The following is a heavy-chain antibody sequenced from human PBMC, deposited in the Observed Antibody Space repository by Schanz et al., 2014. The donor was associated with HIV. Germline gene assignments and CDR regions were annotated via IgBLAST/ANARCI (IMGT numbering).Heavy chain of an antibody. J-gene: IGHJ6*02. V-gene: IGHV3-30-3*01. Sequence: QVQLVESGGGVVQPGRSLRLSCAASGFSFSSYSMHWVRQAPGKGLEWVAVISYDETNKYYADSVRGRSTISRDNSKNTLFLQMNSLRAEDTAVYYCAKGGFYGDYVSYYYGLDVWGQGTTVTVSS. CDR3: AKGGFYGDYVSYYYGLDV. D-gene: IGHD4-17*01. CDR1: GFSFSSYS. CDR2: ISYDETNK.